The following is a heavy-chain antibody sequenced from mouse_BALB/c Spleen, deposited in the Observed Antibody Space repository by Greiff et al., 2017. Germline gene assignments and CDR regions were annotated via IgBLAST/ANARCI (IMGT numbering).Heavy chain of an antibody. V-gene: IGHV5-17*02. CDR2: ISSGSSTI. CDR3: ARSEDDYDAMDY. Sequence: DVMLVESGGGLVQPGGSRKLSCAASGFTFSSFGMHWVRQAPEKGLEWVAYISSGSSTIYYADTVKGRFTISRDNPKNTLFLQMTSLRSEDTAMYYCARSEDDYDAMDYWGQGTSVTVSS. J-gene: IGHJ4*01. CDR1: GFTFSSFG.